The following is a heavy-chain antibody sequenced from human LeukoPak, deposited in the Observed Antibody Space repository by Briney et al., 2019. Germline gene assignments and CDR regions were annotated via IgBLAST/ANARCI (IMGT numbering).Heavy chain of an antibody. D-gene: IGHD6-19*01. CDR1: GYTFTAYY. CDR3: ARARVPITVAGLYYFDY. CDR2: IKPDSGSS. Sequence: GASVKDSCKASGYTFTAYYIHWLRQAPGQGPEWMGWIKPDSGSSHYAQKFQGRVTMTRDTSSNSAYMDLTRLKSDDTAVYYCARARVPITVAGLYYFDYWGQGALVTASS. V-gene: IGHV1-2*02. J-gene: IGHJ4*02.